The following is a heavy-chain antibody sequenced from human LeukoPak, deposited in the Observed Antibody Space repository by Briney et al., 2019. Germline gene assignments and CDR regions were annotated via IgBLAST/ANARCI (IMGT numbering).Heavy chain of an antibody. V-gene: IGHV3-21*01. CDR2: ISSSSSYI. Sequence: KAGGSLRLSCAASGFTFSSYSMNWVRQAPGKGLEWVSSISSSSSYIYYADSVKGRFTISRDNSKNTLYLQMNSLRAEDTAVYYCVLYMWGRTYPSHWGFDPWGQGTLVTVSS. CDR3: VLYMWGRTYPSHWGFDP. J-gene: IGHJ5*02. D-gene: IGHD7-27*01. CDR1: GFTFSSYS.